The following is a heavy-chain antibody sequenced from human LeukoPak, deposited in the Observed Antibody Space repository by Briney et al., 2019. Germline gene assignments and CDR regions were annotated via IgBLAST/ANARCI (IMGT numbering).Heavy chain of an antibody. CDR3: AREPYYYDSSGYYRPDAFDI. Sequence: PSETLSLTCAVYGGSFSGYYWSRIRQPPGKGLEWIGEINHSGSTNYNPSLKSRVTISVDTSKNQFSLKLSSVTAADTAVYYCAREPYYYDSSGYYRPDAFDIWGQGTMVTVSS. J-gene: IGHJ3*02. CDR2: INHSGST. D-gene: IGHD3-22*01. CDR1: GGSFSGYY. V-gene: IGHV4-34*01.